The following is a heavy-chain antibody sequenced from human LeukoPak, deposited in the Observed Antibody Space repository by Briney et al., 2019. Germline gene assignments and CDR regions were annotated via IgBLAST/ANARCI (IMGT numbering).Heavy chain of an antibody. Sequence: GGSLRLSCAASGFTFSSYGMHWVRQAPGKGLEWVAFIRYDGGNKYYADSVKGRFTISRDNSKNTLYLQMNSLRAEDTAVYYCAIQREPAAIRPLDYWGQGTLVTVSS. D-gene: IGHD2-2*01. CDR1: GFTFSSYG. CDR2: IRYDGGNK. CDR3: AIQREPAAIRPLDY. J-gene: IGHJ4*02. V-gene: IGHV3-30*02.